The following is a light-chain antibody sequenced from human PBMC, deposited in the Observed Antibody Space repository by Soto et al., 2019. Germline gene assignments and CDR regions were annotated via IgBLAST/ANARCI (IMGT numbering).Light chain of an antibody. Sequence: EIVLTQSPGTLSLSPGERATLSCMASRSVSSSYLAWYQQKPGQAPRLLIYGASSRATGIPDRFSGSGSGTDFTLTISRLEPEDFAVYYCQQYGSSLFAFGQGTKVDI. V-gene: IGKV3-20*01. CDR3: QQYGSSLFA. J-gene: IGKJ1*01. CDR2: GAS. CDR1: RSVSSSY.